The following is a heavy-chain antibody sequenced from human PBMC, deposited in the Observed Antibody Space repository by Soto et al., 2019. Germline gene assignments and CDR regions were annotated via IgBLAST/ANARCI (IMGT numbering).Heavy chain of an antibody. Sequence: GGSLRLSCAASGFTFSSYSMNWVRQAPGKGLEWVSSISSSSYIYYVDSVKGRFTISRDNAKNSLYLQMNSLRAEDTAVYYCARAITVVAATQGNYYYYYGMDVWGQGTTVTVSS. CDR1: GFTFSSYS. V-gene: IGHV3-21*04. CDR3: ARAITVVAATQGNYYYYYGMDV. J-gene: IGHJ6*02. CDR2: ISSSSYI. D-gene: IGHD2-15*01.